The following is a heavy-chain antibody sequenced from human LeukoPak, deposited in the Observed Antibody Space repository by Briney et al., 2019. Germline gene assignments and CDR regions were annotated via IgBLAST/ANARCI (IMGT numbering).Heavy chain of an antibody. CDR2: IYPGDSDT. D-gene: IGHD4-11*01. Sequence: GESLKISCKGSGYIFTTYWIAWVRQMPGKGLEWMGIIYPGDSDTRYSPSFQGQVTISADKSISTAYLQWSSLKASDTAMYYCARLVTSYFDDWGQGTLVTVSS. V-gene: IGHV5-51*01. CDR3: ARLVTSYFDD. CDR1: GYIFTTYW. J-gene: IGHJ4*02.